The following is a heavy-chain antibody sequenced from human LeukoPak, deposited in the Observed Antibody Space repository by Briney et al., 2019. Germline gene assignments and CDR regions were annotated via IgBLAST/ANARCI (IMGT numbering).Heavy chain of an antibody. CDR2: ISTRSSHT. Sequence: GGSLRLSCAASGLTFSDHYMSWIRQAPGKGLEWVSYISTRSSHTNYADSVKGRFTISRDNAKNSLYLQMSSLRAEDTAVYYCARSIRGSARFDYWGQGTLVTVSS. V-gene: IGHV3-11*06. CDR1: GLTFSDHY. CDR3: ARSIRGSARFDY. D-gene: IGHD3-10*01. J-gene: IGHJ4*02.